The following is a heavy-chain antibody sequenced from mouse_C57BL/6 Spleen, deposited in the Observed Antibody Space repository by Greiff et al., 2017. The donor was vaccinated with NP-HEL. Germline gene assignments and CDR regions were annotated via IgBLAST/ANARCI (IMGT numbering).Heavy chain of an antibody. D-gene: IGHD4-1*01. V-gene: IGHV1-26*01. CDR3: ARGTGVDY. CDR2: INPNNGGT. J-gene: IGHJ2*01. Sequence: DLSHGKSLEWIGDINPNNGGTSYNQKFKGKATLTVDKSSSTAYMELRSLTSEDSAVYYCARGTGVDYWGQGTTLTVSS.